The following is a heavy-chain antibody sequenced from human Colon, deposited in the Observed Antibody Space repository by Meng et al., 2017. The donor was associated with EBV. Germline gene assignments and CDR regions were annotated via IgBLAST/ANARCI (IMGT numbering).Heavy chain of an antibody. V-gene: IGHV4-34*12. CDR3: ARRPTGIDY. J-gene: IGHJ4*02. D-gene: IGHD2-8*02. CDR2: IIHGGSP. CDR1: GGSTRGAY. Sequence: QGQLQQWGEGPLKPSESLSPTCAGNGGSTRGAYWNWIRQPPGKGLEWIGEIIHGGSPSYNPSLKSRVTISIDTSKNQLSLMLSSVTAADTAVYYCARRPTGIDYWGQGTLVTVSS.